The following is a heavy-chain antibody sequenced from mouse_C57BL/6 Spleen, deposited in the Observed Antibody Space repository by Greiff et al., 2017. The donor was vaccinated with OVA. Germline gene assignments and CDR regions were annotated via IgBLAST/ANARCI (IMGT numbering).Heavy chain of an antibody. V-gene: IGHV1-61*01. Sequence: QVQLQQPGAELVRPGSSVKLSCKASGYTFTSYWMDWVKQRPGQGLEWIGNIYPSDSETHYNQKFKDKATLTVDKSSSTAYMQLSSLTSEDSAVYYCAREAYYSTRGYFDYWGQGTTLTVSS. J-gene: IGHJ2*01. D-gene: IGHD2-5*01. CDR2: IYPSDSET. CDR3: AREAYYSTRGYFDY. CDR1: GYTFTSYW.